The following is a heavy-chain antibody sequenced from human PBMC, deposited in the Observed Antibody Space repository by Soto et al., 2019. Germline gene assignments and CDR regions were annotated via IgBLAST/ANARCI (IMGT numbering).Heavy chain of an antibody. CDR3: AATGAVLRFLEWFPNWFDP. J-gene: IGHJ5*02. CDR1: GGSISSSSYY. V-gene: IGHV4-39*01. Sequence: ETLSLTCTVSGGSISSSSYYWGWIRQPPGKGLEWIGSIYYSGSTYYNPSLKSRVTISVDTSKNQFSLKLSSVTAADTAVYYCAATGAVLRFLEWFPNWFDPWGQGTLVTVSS. CDR2: IYYSGST. D-gene: IGHD3-3*01.